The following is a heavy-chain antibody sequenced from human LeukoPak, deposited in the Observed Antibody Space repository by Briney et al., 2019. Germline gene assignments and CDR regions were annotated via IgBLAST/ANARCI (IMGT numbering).Heavy chain of an antibody. D-gene: IGHD3-10*01. Sequence: GGSLRLSCAASGFTFDDYAMHWVRQAPGKGLEWVSLISWDGGSTYYADSVKGRFTISRDNSKNSLYLQINSLRAEDTALYYCAKGIHYGSGQGLGYYCMDVWGKGTTVTVSS. J-gene: IGHJ6*03. CDR2: ISWDGGST. CDR3: AKGIHYGSGQGLGYYCMDV. V-gene: IGHV3-43D*04. CDR1: GFTFDDYA.